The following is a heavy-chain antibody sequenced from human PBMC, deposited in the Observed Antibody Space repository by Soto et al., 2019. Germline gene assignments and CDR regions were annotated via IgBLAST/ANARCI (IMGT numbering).Heavy chain of an antibody. J-gene: IGHJ5*02. CDR2: LIPIFGTA. D-gene: IGHD3-22*01. CDR3: ARGWDHYDSSGLRTWFDP. Sequence: SVKVSCKASGGTFSDYGINWVRQAPGQGLEWLGGLIPIFGTANYAQKFQGRVSITADESTTTAYMELSSLKSEGTAVYYCARGWDHYDSSGLRTWFDPWGQGTLVTVSS. CDR1: GGTFSDYG. V-gene: IGHV1-69*13.